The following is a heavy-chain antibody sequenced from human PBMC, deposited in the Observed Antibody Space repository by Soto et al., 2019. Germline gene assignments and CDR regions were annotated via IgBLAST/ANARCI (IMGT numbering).Heavy chain of an antibody. V-gene: IGHV1-69*06. CDR1: GCTSSSYA. D-gene: IGHD3-9*01. J-gene: IGHJ6*02. CDR2: IIPIFGTA. CDR3: ARHLNYDILTGYYKRGPYYYYGMDV. Sequence: GASVKVSCKASGCTSSSYAISWVRQAPGQGLEWMGGIIPIFGTANYAQKFQGRVTITADKSTSTAYMELSSLRSEDTAVYYCARHLNYDILTGYYKRGPYYYYGMDVWGQGTTVTVSS.